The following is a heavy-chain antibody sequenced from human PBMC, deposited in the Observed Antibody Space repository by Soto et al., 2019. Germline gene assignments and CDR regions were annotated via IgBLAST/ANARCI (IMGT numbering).Heavy chain of an antibody. J-gene: IGHJ6*02. CDR1: GGTFISYA. Sequence: SVKVSCKASGGTFISYAISWVRQAPGQGLEWMGGIIPIFGTANYAQKFPGRVTITADESTSTAYMELSSLRSEDTDVYYCAMGLIMVVRGPHYYYGMEVWGQGTTVTVSS. D-gene: IGHD2-21*01. V-gene: IGHV1-69*13. CDR3: AMGLIMVVRGPHYYYGMEV. CDR2: IIPIFGTA.